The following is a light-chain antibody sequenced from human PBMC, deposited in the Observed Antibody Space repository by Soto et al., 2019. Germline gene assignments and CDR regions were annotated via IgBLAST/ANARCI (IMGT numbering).Light chain of an antibody. CDR2: EVT. Sequence: QSALTQPASVSGSPGQSITISCTGTSSDVGIYNFVSWYQQHPGKAPKLIIYEVTNRPSGVSDRFSGFKSGNTAYLTISGLQAEDEADYYCSSYTTDTSLVFGTGTKAPS. CDR1: SSDVGIYNF. V-gene: IGLV2-14*01. J-gene: IGLJ1*01. CDR3: SSYTTDTSLV.